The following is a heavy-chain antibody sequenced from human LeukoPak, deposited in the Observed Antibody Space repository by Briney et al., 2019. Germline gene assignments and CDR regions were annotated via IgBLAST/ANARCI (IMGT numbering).Heavy chain of an antibody. Sequence: ASVKVSCKASGYTFTGYYMHWVRQAPGQGPEWMGRINPNSGGTNYAQKFQGRVTMTRDTSISTAYMELSRLRSDDTAVYYCASTVAVTGSGFDYWGQGTLVTVSS. D-gene: IGHD4-23*01. J-gene: IGHJ4*02. V-gene: IGHV1-2*06. CDR1: GYTFTGYY. CDR3: ASTVAVTGSGFDY. CDR2: INPNSGGT.